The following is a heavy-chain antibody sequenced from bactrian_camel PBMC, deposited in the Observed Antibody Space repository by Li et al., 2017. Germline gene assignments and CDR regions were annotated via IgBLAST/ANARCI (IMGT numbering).Heavy chain of an antibody. V-gene: IGHV3S55*01. CDR2: MSSGGTT. Sequence: VQLVESGGGSVQAGETLRLSCTASGLRFDESDMGWYRQAPGNECELVSSMSSGGTTYYADPMKGRLSISRDSAKNTVYLQLNSLKTEDMAMYYCTTSIGGVLRDFGYWGQGTQVTVS. CDR1: GLRFDESD. D-gene: IGHD1*01. CDR3: TTSIGGVLRDFGY. J-gene: IGHJ6*01.